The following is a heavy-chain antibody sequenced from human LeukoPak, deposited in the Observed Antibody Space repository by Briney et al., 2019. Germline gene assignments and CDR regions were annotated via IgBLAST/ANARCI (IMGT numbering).Heavy chain of an antibody. CDR2: ISSSAGTI. V-gene: IGHV3-48*03. D-gene: IGHD6-19*01. CDR1: GFTFDNYE. Sequence: PGGSLRLSCAASGFTFDNYEMNWVRQTPGKGLQFLSYISSSAGTIYYADSVKGRFTVSRDNAKNLLYLQINSLRVDDTGVYYCARTSSGWWAPFDSWGQGTLVTVSS. J-gene: IGHJ4*02. CDR3: ARTSSGWWAPFDS.